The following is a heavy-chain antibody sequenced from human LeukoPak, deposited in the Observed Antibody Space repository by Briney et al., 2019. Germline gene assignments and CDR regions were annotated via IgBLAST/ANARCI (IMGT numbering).Heavy chain of an antibody. CDR2: INPSGGST. Sequence: ASVKVSCKASGYTFTSYYMLWVRQAPGQGLEWMGIINPSGGSTSYAQKFQGRVTMTRDTSTSTVYMELSSLRSEDTAVYYCARGYCSGGSCLEVSWFDPWGQGTLVTVSS. J-gene: IGHJ5*02. CDR3: ARGYCSGGSCLEVSWFDP. D-gene: IGHD2-15*01. V-gene: IGHV1-46*01. CDR1: GYTFTSYY.